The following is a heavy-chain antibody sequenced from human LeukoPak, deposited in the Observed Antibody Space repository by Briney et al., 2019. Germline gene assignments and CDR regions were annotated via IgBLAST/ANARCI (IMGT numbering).Heavy chain of an antibody. CDR3: ARGGDDYGGKSGDY. D-gene: IGHD4-23*01. V-gene: IGHV3-21*01. CDR2: ISSSSYI. CDR1: GFTFSSYS. Sequence: PGGSLRLSCAASGFTFSSYSMNWVRQAPGKGLEWVSSISSSSYIYYADSVKGRFTISRDNAKNSLYLQMNSLRAEDTAVYYCARGGDDYGGKSGDYWGQGTLVTVSS. J-gene: IGHJ4*02.